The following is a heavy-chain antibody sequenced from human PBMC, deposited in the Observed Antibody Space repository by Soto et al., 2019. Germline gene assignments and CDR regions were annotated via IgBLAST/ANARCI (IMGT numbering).Heavy chain of an antibody. CDR2: IYYSGST. CDR3: ARSPTAVFDY. V-gene: IGHV4-59*01. J-gene: IGHJ4*02. D-gene: IGHD4-4*01. Sequence: SETLSLTCTVSGGSISSYYWSWIRQPPGKGLEWIGYIYYSGSTNYNPSLKSRVTISVDTSKNQFSLKLSSVTAADTAVYYCARSPTAVFDYWGQGTLVTVSS. CDR1: GGSISSYY.